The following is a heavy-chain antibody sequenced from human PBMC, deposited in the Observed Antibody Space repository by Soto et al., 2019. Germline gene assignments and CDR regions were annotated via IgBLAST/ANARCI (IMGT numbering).Heavy chain of an antibody. CDR3: PTDRTTPGTAVLSAP. J-gene: IGHJ5*02. CDR2: ISGSGDTT. Sequence: SKGLEWFSSISGSGDTTYFAHSVKGRFTIFRDNSKNTLYLQMNSLRVEDTAVFFFPTDRTTPGTAVLSAPWGQGTLVPVSS. V-gene: IGHV3-23*01. D-gene: IGHD1-1*01.